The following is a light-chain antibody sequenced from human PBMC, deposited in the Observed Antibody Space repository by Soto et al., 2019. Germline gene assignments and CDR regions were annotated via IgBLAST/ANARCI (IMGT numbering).Light chain of an antibody. CDR1: QSVSSDF. CDR2: GAS. CDR3: QQYGSSLYT. J-gene: IGKJ2*01. Sequence: EIVLMQSPGTLSLSPGERATLSCRASQSVSSDFLAWYQQKPGQAPRLLIYGASSRAPGIPDRFSGSGSGTEFTLTISRLEPEDFALYYCQQYGSSLYTFGQGTKLEIK. V-gene: IGKV3-20*01.